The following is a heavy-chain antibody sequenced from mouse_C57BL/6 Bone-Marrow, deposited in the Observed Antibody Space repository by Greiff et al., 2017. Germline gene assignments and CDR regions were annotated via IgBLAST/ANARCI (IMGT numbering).Heavy chain of an antibody. Sequence: VQLQQPGAELVRPGTSVTLSCKASGYTFTSYWMHWVKQRPGQGLEWIGVIDPSDSYTNYNQKFKGKATLTVDTSSSTAYMQLSSLTSEDSAVSYYARGLITTEDYYAMDDWGQGTSVAVSS. V-gene: IGHV1-59*01. CDR3: ARGLITTEDYYAMDD. D-gene: IGHD1-1*01. CDR2: IDPSDSYT. CDR1: GYTFTSYW. J-gene: IGHJ4*01.